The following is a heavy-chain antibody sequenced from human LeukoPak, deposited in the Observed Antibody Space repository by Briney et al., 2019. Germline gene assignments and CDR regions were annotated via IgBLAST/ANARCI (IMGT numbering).Heavy chain of an antibody. CDR2: IYNSGST. J-gene: IGHJ3*02. D-gene: IGHD2-15*01. Sequence: SETLSLTCTVSGGSISGYYWSWIRQPPGKGLEWIGYIYNSGSTNYNPSLKSRVTISVDTSKNKIYLRLRSVTAADTAMYFCAREKGGYDAFDIWGQGTRVTVSS. CDR3: AREKGGYDAFDI. V-gene: IGHV4-59*01. CDR1: GGSISGYY.